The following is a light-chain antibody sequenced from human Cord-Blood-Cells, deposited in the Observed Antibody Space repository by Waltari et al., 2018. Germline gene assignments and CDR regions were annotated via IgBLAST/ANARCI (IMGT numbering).Light chain of an antibody. Sequence: QSAPTQPASVSGSSGQSITISCTGTSSDVGGYNYVSWYQQHPGKAPKLMIYDVSNRPSGVSNRFSGSKSGNTASLTISGLQAEDEADYYCSSYTSSSTWVFGGGTKLTVL. CDR3: SSYTSSSTWV. V-gene: IGLV2-14*03. CDR1: SSDVGGYNY. CDR2: DVS. J-gene: IGLJ3*02.